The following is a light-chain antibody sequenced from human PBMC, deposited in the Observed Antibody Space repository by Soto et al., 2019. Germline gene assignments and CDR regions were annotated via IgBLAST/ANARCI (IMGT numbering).Light chain of an antibody. V-gene: IGKV1-27*01. CDR2: AAS. CDR3: QKYNSAPLT. Sequence: DIQMTPSPSSLSASVGDRVTITCRASPGISNYLAWYQQKPGKVPKLLIYAASTLQSGVPSRFSGSGSGTDFTLTISSLQPEDVATYYCQKYNSAPLTFGGGTKVEIK. CDR1: PGISNY. J-gene: IGKJ4*01.